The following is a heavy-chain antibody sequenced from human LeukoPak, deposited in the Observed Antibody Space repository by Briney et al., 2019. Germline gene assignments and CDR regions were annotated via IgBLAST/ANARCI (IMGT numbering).Heavy chain of an antibody. J-gene: IGHJ5*02. Sequence: PGGSLRLSCAASGFTFSSYEMNWVRQAPGKGLEWVSVIYGGGTTYYADSVKGRFTISRDNSKNTLYLQMNSLRAEDTAVYYCARITMSRFDPWGQGTLVTVSS. V-gene: IGHV3-53*01. D-gene: IGHD3-10*02. CDR3: ARITMSRFDP. CDR1: GFTFSSYE. CDR2: IYGGGTT.